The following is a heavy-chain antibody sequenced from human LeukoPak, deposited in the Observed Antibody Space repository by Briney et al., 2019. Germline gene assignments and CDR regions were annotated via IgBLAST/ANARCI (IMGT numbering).Heavy chain of an antibody. CDR2: IRYDGTNK. V-gene: IGHV3-30*02. Sequence: GGSLRLSCAASGFTFSSYGIHWVRQAPGKGLRWVAFIRYDGTNKYYADSVKGRFTISRDNSKNTLYLQMNSLRAEDTAVYYCAKDRGQLTTQYYYYMDVWGKGTTVTVS. J-gene: IGHJ6*03. CDR3: AKDRGQLTTQYYYYMDV. D-gene: IGHD6-6*01. CDR1: GFTFSSYG.